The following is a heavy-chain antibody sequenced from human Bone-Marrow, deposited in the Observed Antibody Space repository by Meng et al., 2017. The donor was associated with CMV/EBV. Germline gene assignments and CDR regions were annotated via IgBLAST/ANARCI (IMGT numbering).Heavy chain of an antibody. V-gene: IGHV3-11*04. CDR1: GFTFSDYY. Sequence: GESLKISCAASGFTFSDYYMSWVRQAPGKGLEWISYISSSNISIYYADSVRGRFTISRDNAKNSLFLQMNSLRADDTALYFCARGWLQFDYWGQGALVTVSS. CDR3: ARGWLQFDY. J-gene: IGHJ4*02. D-gene: IGHD5-24*01. CDR2: ISSSNISI.